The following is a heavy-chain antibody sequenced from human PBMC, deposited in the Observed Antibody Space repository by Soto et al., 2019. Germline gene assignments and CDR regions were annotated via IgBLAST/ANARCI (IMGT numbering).Heavy chain of an antibody. CDR1: GFTFSSYS. J-gene: IGHJ4*02. CDR2: ISSSTSTT. Sequence: EVQLVESEGGLVQPGGSLRLSCAASGFTFSSYSMNWVRQAPGKGQEWISYISSSTSTTYHADSVKGRFTISRDNANNSLYLQMNSLRAEDTAVYYCARDAYGDYLFDYWGQGTLVTVSS. CDR3: ARDAYGDYLFDY. D-gene: IGHD4-17*01. V-gene: IGHV3-48*01.